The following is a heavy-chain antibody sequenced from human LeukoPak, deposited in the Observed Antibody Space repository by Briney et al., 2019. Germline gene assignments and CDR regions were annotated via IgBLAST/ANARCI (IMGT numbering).Heavy chain of an antibody. D-gene: IGHD2-15*01. V-gene: IGHV1-69*05. CDR2: IIHIFGTA. J-gene: IGHJ3*02. Sequence: SVKVSCKASGGTFSSYAISWVRQAPGQGLEWMGGIIHIFGTANYAQKFQGRVTITTDESTSTAYMELSSLRSEDTAVYYCARDRTSLGYCRGGSCRYDAFDIWGQGTMVTVSS. CDR1: GGTFSSYA. CDR3: ARDRTSLGYCRGGSCRYDAFDI.